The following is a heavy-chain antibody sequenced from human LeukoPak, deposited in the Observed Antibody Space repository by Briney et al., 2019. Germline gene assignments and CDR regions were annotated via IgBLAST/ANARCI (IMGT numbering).Heavy chain of an antibody. CDR3: TVTRGSSWYFDY. V-gene: IGHV3-53*01. D-gene: IGHD6-13*01. CDR1: GFTVSSNY. CDR2: IYSGGST. Sequence: GGSLRLSCAASGFTVSSNYMSWVRQAPGKGLEWVSVIYSGGSTFYADSVKGRFSISRDNSKNTLYLQMNSLRAEDTAVYYCTVTRGSSWYFDYWGQGTLVTVSS. J-gene: IGHJ4*02.